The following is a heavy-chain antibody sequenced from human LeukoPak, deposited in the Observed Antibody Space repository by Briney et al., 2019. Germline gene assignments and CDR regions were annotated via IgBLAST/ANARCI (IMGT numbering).Heavy chain of an antibody. J-gene: IGHJ4*02. V-gene: IGHV4-39*01. CDR2: IYYSGST. D-gene: IGHD1-7*01. Sequence: SETLSLTCTVSGGSISSSSYYWGWIRQPPGKGLEWIGSIYYSGSTYYNPSLKSRVTVSVDTSKNQFSLKLSSVTAADTAVYYCARTKEYNWNYRYYFDFWGQGTLVTVSS. CDR3: ARTKEYNWNYRYYFDF. CDR1: GGSISSSSYY.